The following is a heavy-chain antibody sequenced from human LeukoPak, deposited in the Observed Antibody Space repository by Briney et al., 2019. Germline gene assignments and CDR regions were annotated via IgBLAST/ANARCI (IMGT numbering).Heavy chain of an antibody. CDR1: GGTFSGYA. J-gene: IGHJ4*02. Sequence: ASVKVSCKASGGTFSGYAISWVRQAPGQELEWMGGIIPIFGTANYAQKFQGRVTITADKSTSTAYMELSSLRSEDTAVYYCARGIGIVKYYYGSGSYYHPHYFDYWGQGTLVTVSS. CDR2: IIPIFGTA. D-gene: IGHD3-10*01. V-gene: IGHV1-69*06. CDR3: ARGIGIVKYYYGSGSYYHPHYFDY.